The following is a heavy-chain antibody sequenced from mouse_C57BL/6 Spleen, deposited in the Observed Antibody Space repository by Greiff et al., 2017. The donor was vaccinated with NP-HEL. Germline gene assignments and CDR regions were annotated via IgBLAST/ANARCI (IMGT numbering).Heavy chain of an antibody. Sequence: VQLQQPGAELVRPGSSVKLSCKASGYTFTSYWMHWVKQRPIQGLEWIGNIDPSDSETHYNQKFKDKATLTVDKSSSTAYMQLSSLTSEDSAVYYCARWGTRGYWYFDVWGTGTTVTVSS. J-gene: IGHJ1*03. CDR1: GYTFTSYW. CDR2: IDPSDSET. D-gene: IGHD3-3*01. V-gene: IGHV1-52*01. CDR3: ARWGTRGYWYFDV.